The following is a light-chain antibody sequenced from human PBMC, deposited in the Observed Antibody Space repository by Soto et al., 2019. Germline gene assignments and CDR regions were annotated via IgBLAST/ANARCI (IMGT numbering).Light chain of an antibody. Sequence: EIMLTQSPVTLSLSPGERATLSCRASQSVSSYLAWYQQKPRQAPRLLIYDASNRAPGIPARISGGGSGADFTLTISSLEPEDVAVYYCQQRSNWQVTFGQRTRLEIK. CDR1: QSVSSY. CDR2: DAS. V-gene: IGKV3-11*01. CDR3: QQRSNWQVT. J-gene: IGKJ5*01.